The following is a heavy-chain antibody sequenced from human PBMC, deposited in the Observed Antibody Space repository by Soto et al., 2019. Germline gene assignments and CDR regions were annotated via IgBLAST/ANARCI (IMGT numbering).Heavy chain of an antibody. V-gene: IGHV1-18*01. CDR3: ARIEMYYDYIWGSYRPDALAI. Sequence: GASVKVTCEDSRDRLACKGRCWVYQAPGQGLEWMGWISAYNGNTNYAQKLQGRVTMTTDTSTSTAYMELRSLRSDDTAVYYCARIEMYYDYIWGSYRPDALAIWGKGTMVTVS. J-gene: IGHJ3*02. D-gene: IGHD3-16*02. CDR2: ISAYNGNT. CDR1: RDRLACKG.